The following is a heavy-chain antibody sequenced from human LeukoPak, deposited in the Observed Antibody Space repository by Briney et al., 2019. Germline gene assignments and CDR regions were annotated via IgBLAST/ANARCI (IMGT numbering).Heavy chain of an antibody. CDR1: GFTFSSYW. V-gene: IGHV3-33*08. Sequence: PGGSLRLSCAASGFTFSSYWMHWVRQAPGKGLEWVAFIWYDGSNKYYADSVKGRFTISRDNSKNTLYLQMSSLRAEDTAVYYCARDGTVTAGPFDPWGRGTLVTVSS. J-gene: IGHJ5*02. CDR3: ARDGTVTAGPFDP. CDR2: IWYDGSNK. D-gene: IGHD4-11*01.